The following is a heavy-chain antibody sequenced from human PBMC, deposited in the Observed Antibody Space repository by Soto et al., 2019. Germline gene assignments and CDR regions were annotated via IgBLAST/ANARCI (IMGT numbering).Heavy chain of an antibody. D-gene: IGHD6-13*01. J-gene: IGHJ4*02. CDR1: GFTFSTYA. CDR2: ISDSGGSA. CDR3: AKGSASGVPYYFEY. V-gene: IGHV3-23*01. Sequence: HPGGSLRLSCAASGFTFSTYAMSWVRQAPGKGLEWVSAISDSGGSAYYADSVKGRFTISRDNSKNTLYLQMNSLRAEDTAVYYCAKGSASGVPYYFEYWGQGTLVTGSP.